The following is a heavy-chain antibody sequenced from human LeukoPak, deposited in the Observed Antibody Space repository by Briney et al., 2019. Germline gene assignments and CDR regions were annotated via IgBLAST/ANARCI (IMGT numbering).Heavy chain of an antibody. V-gene: IGHV3-74*01. CDR3: ARDSDFDSSGYYPYYYYYYIMDV. CDR1: GFTISGYW. CDR2: INSDGGST. D-gene: IGHD3-22*01. Sequence: WGSLRLSCAASGFTISGYWMHWVRRAPGKGLVWVSRINSDGGSTTYADSVKGRFTISRDNAKNSLFLQMNSLRAEATAVYYCARDSDFDSSGYYPYYYYYYIMDVWGQGTTVTVSS. J-gene: IGHJ6*02.